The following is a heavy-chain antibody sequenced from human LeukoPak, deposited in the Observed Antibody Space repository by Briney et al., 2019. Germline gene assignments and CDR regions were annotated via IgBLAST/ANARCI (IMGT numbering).Heavy chain of an antibody. J-gene: IGHJ1*01. CDR1: GIIFGDFW. D-gene: IGHD6-19*01. Sequence: VGAPRLSSAATGIIFGDFWTTWVRPNPRRGLEWVAHIYQVGSEKHSVDSVRGRLTISRDTVKNSLFLQLYSLRVEDTAVYYCARSGMAVAATPWDWGQGTLVT. CDR3: ARSGMAVAATPWD. V-gene: IGHV3-7*05. CDR2: IYQVGSEK.